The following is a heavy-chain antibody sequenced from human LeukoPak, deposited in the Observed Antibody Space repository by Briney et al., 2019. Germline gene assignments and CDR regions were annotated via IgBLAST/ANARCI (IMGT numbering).Heavy chain of an antibody. Sequence: GGSLRLSCAASGFIFINYAMTWVRQAPGQGLEWVSDISASGDDTYYANSVKGRFTTSRDNSRVTVYLQMSSVRPEDTALYYCVRGDGFDIWGQGTMVTVSS. CDR2: ISASGDDT. CDR3: VRGDGFDI. CDR1: GFIFINYA. J-gene: IGHJ3*02. V-gene: IGHV3-23*01.